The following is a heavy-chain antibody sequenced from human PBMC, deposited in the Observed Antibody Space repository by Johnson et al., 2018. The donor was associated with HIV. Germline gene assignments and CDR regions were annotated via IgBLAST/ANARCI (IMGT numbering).Heavy chain of an antibody. CDR1: GFTFSDYY. CDR3: VRGLYGSAWYFGDLDAFDV. D-gene: IGHD6-19*01. CDR2: ISGSGGAI. Sequence: QVQLVESGGGLVKPGGSLRLSCAASGFTFSDYYMSWIRQAPGKGLEWVSYISGSGGAIYYADSVKGRFTISRGNAKNSLYLQMNSLRAGDTAVYYCVRGLYGSAWYFGDLDAFDVWGQGTMVTVSS. V-gene: IGHV3-11*04. J-gene: IGHJ3*01.